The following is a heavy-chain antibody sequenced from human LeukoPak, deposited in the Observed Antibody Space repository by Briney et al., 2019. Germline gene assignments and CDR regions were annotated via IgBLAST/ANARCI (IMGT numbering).Heavy chain of an antibody. CDR2: IDPSDSYT. CDR3: ASQLYSSGWVDY. D-gene: IGHD6-19*01. CDR1: GYSFTSYW. Sequence: ESLKISFKGSGYSFTSYWISWGRRMPGKGGGWMGRIDPSDSYTNYSPSFQGHVTISADKSISTAYLQWSSLKASDTAMYYCASQLYSSGWVDYWGQGTLVTVSS. J-gene: IGHJ4*02. V-gene: IGHV5-10-1*01.